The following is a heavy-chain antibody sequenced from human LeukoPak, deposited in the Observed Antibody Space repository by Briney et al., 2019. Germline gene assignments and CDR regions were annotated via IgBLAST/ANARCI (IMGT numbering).Heavy chain of an antibody. D-gene: IGHD4-17*01. CDR2: INTNTGNP. CDR1: GYTFTSYD. CDR3: AREIYGDYAPNRNYYYYYYMDV. V-gene: IGHV7-4-1*02. Sequence: ASVKVSCKASGYTFTSYDINWVRQATGQGLEWMGWINTNTGNPTYAQGFTGRFVFSLDTSVSTAYLQISSLKAEDTAVYYCAREIYGDYAPNRNYYYYYYMDVWGKGTTVTVSS. J-gene: IGHJ6*03.